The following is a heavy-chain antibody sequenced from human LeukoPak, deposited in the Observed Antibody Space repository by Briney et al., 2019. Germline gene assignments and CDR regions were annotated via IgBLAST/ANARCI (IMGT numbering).Heavy chain of an antibody. J-gene: IGHJ4*02. CDR2: INHSGST. Sequence: SETLSLTCAVYGGSFSGYYWSWFRQPPGKGLEWIGEINHSGSTNYNPSLKSRVTISVDTSKNQFSLKLSSVTAADTAVYYCARGRSYGFIYWGQGTLVSVSS. CDR3: ARGRSYGFIY. D-gene: IGHD5-18*01. V-gene: IGHV4-34*01. CDR1: GGSFSGYY.